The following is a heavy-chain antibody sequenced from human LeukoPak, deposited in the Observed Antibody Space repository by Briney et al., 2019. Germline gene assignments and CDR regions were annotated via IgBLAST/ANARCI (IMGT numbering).Heavy chain of an antibody. CDR3: ARTLGIAARADY. CDR2: ININSANP. Sequence: ASVKVSCKASGYTFTAYDIHWVRQAPGQGLEGMGWININSANPTYAQGFTGRFVFSLDTSVSPACLQIRSLTAEDTAVYYCARTLGIAARADYWGQGTLVTVSS. D-gene: IGHD6-6*01. J-gene: IGHJ4*02. V-gene: IGHV7-4-1*01. CDR1: GYTFTAYD.